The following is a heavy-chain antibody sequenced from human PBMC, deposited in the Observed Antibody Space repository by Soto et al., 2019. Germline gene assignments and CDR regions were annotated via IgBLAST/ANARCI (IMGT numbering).Heavy chain of an antibody. V-gene: IGHV3-48*01. CDR1: GLTFSSYS. CDR3: ARDLLASISYGDYVAY. D-gene: IGHD4-17*01. Sequence: SGGSLRLSCAASGLTFSSYSMNWVRQAPGKGLEWVSYISSSSSTIYYADSVKGRFTISRDNAKNSLYLQMNSLRAEDTAVYYCARDLLASISYGDYVAYWGQGTLVTVSS. CDR2: ISSSSSTI. J-gene: IGHJ4*02.